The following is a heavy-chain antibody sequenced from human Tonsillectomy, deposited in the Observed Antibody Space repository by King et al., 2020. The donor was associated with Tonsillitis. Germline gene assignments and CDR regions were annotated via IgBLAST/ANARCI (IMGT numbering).Heavy chain of an antibody. CDR1: GFTFSSYN. D-gene: IGHD3-3*01. J-gene: IGHJ4*02. V-gene: IGHV3-21*01. CDR3: ARDHYDFWRGYYFF. CDR2: ISSSSSYI. Sequence: EVQLVESGGGLVKPGGSLRLSCAASGFTFSSYNMHWVRQAPGKGLEWVSSISSSSSYIYYADSVKGRFTISRDNAKNSLYLQMNSLRAEDTAMYYCARDHYDFWRGYYFFWGQGTLVTVSS.